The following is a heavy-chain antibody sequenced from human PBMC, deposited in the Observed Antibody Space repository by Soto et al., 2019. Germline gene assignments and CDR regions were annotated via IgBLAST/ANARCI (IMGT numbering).Heavy chain of an antibody. Sequence: QVQLVESGGGVVQPGRSLRLSCAASGFTFSSYGMHWVRQAPGKGLEWVAVISYDGSNKYYADSVKGRFTISRDNSTNTLYLQMNSLRAEDTAVYYCARAGSSSWQENYFDYCGQGTLVTVSS. D-gene: IGHD6-13*01. J-gene: IGHJ4*02. CDR3: ARAGSSSWQENYFDY. V-gene: IGHV3-30*03. CDR2: ISYDGSNK. CDR1: GFTFSSYG.